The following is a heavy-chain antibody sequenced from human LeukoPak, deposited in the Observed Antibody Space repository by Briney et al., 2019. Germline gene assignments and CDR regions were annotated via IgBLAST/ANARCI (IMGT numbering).Heavy chain of an antibody. D-gene: IGHD3-16*01. CDR2: ISWRSGSI. CDR3: AKSLGVAFGNYASRLIGAFDI. CDR1: GFTFDDYD. J-gene: IGHJ3*02. Sequence: GASLRLSCAASGFTFDDYDMHWVRQAPGKGLEWVSGISWRSGSIGYAASVKGRVTISGDNAKNPLYLQMNSLRAEDTALYYCAKSLGVAFGNYASRLIGAFDIWGQGTMVTVSS. V-gene: IGHV3-9*01.